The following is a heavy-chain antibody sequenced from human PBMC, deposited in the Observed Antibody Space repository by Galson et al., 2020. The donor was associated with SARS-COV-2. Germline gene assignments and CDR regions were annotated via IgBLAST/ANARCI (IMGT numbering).Heavy chain of an antibody. V-gene: IGHV3-23*01. CDR1: GFTFSSYA. CDR3: AKDPSITIFGVVIRPHGGYYFDY. Sequence: GESLKISCAASGFTFSSYAMSWVRQAPGKGLEWVSAISGSGGSTYYADSVKGRFTISRDNSKNTLYLQMNSLRAEDTAVYYCAKDPSITIFGVVIRPHGGYYFDYWGQGTLVTVSS. D-gene: IGHD3-3*01. CDR2: ISGSGGST. J-gene: IGHJ4*02.